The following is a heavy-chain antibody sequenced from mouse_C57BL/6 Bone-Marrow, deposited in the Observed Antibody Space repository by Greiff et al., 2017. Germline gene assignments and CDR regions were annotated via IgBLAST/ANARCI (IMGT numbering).Heavy chain of an antibody. J-gene: IGHJ4*01. CDR2: IYPRDGST. D-gene: IGHD2-3*01. Sequence: VQLVESGPELVKPGASVKLSCKASGYTFTSYDINWVKQRPGQGLEWIGWIYPRDGSTKYNEKFKGKATLTVDQSSSTAYMALHSLTSDDSAVYYWARSLIYDGYAMDYWGQGTSVTVSS. CDR1: GYTFTSYD. V-gene: IGHV1-85*01. CDR3: ARSLIYDGYAMDY.